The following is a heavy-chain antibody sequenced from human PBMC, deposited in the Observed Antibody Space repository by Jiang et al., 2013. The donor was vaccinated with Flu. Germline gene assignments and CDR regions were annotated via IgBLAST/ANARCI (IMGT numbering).Heavy chain of an antibody. CDR1: W. D-gene: IGHD6-19*01. J-gene: IGHJ4*02. V-gene: IGHV3-7*03. CDR3: AREGLWLVDNGFHFDY. CDR2: IKYDGSKT. Sequence: WMAWVRQTPGTGLEWVANIKYDGSKTYYVDSVKGRFTISRDNAKNSLYLQMNSLRDEDTAVYYCAREGLWLVDNGFHFDYWGQGIPVTVSS.